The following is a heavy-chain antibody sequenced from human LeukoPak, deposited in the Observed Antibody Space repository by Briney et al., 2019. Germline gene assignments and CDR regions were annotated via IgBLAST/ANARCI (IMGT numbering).Heavy chain of an antibody. D-gene: IGHD1-26*01. J-gene: IGHJ5*02. CDR1: GGSISSYY. V-gene: IGHV4-59*08. CDR2: IFHSGST. CDR3: ARHSSLLAWFDP. Sequence: PSETLSLTCTVSGGSISSYYWSCIRQPPGKGLEWIGYIFHSGSTNYNPSLKSRVSMSVDTSKNQFSLRLSSVTAADTAVYYCARHSSLLAWFDPWGQGTLVTVSS.